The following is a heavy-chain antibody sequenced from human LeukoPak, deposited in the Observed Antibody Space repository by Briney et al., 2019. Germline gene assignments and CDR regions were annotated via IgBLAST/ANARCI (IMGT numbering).Heavy chain of an antibody. V-gene: IGHV4-39*01. D-gene: IGHD6-25*01. CDR3: ARRHKVVAAAERWFDP. Sequence: PSETLSLTCTVSGGSISSSSYYWGWIRQPPGKGLEWIGSIYYSGSTYYNPSLKSRVTISVDTSKNQFSLKLSSVTAADTAVYYCARRHKVVAAAERWFDPWGQETLVTVSS. CDR1: GGSISSSSYY. J-gene: IGHJ5*02. CDR2: IYYSGST.